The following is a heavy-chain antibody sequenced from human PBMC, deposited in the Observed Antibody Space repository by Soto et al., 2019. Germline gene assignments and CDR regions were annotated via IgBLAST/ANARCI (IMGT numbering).Heavy chain of an antibody. CDR1: GFTFSDYY. D-gene: IGHD2-21*01. CDR3: ERDTTAYSSTSYRLVHYGIDV. CDR2: ISGSGSTI. J-gene: IGHJ6*02. Sequence: GGSLRLSCAASGFTFSDYYMSWIRQVPGKGLEWISYISGSGSTIYYADSVQGRFTISRDNAKKSLYLQMSSLRAEDTAVYYCERDTTAYSSTSYRLVHYGIDVWGQGTSDTVSS. V-gene: IGHV3-11*01.